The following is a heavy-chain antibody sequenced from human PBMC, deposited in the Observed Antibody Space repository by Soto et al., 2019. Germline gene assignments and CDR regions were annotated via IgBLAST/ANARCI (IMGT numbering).Heavy chain of an antibody. CDR3: AKRPCPTTTCHYRVYFDH. Sequence: PGGYLRLTCAASGLPFSTYSMNWVRQAPGKGLEWVSSISGGGGATYYADSVKGRFTISRDTAEHTLYLHMISLRAEDTALYYCAKRPCPTTTCHYRVYFDHWGQGTLVTVPS. D-gene: IGHD2-2*01. CDR2: ISGGGGAT. CDR1: GLPFSTYS. J-gene: IGHJ4*01. V-gene: IGHV3-23*01.